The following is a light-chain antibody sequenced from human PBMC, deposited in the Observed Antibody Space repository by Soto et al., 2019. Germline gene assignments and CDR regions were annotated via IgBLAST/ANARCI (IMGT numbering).Light chain of an antibody. CDR2: DAS. V-gene: IGKV3-11*01. CDR3: QQRSNWPRIFT. J-gene: IGKJ3*01. Sequence: EIVLTQSPATLSLSPGERATLSSRASQSISSYLAWYQQKPGQAPRLLIYDASNRATGIPARFSGSGSGTDFTLTISSLEPEDFAVYYCQQRSNWPRIFTLGPGNKVDIK. CDR1: QSISSY.